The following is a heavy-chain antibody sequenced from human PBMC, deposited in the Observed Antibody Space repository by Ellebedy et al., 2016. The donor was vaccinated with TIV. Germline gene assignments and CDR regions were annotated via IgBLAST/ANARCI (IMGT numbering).Heavy chain of an antibody. V-gene: IGHV1-18*01. J-gene: IGHJ6*02. Sequence: ASVKVSCXASGGTFSSYAISWVRQAPGQGLEWMGWISAYNGNTNYAQKLQGRVTMTTDTSTSTAYMELRSLRSDDTAVYYCARPLYNWNDDYYYYYGMDVWGQGTTVTVSS. CDR2: ISAYNGNT. D-gene: IGHD1-1*01. CDR3: ARPLYNWNDDYYYYYGMDV. CDR1: GGTFSSYA.